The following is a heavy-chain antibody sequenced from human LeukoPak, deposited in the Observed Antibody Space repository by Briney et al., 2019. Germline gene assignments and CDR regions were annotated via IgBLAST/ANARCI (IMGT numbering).Heavy chain of an antibody. CDR2: INSDGSST. J-gene: IGHJ6*02. Sequence: GGSLRLSCAASGFTFSSYWMHWVRQAPGKGLVWVSRINSDGSSTSYADSVKGRFSISRDNDKNTLYLQMNSLRAEDTAVYYCASVRPGSTTNGNYGMDVWGQGTTVTVSS. CDR3: ASVRPGSTTNGNYGMDV. V-gene: IGHV3-74*01. D-gene: IGHD2-2*01. CDR1: GFTFSSYW.